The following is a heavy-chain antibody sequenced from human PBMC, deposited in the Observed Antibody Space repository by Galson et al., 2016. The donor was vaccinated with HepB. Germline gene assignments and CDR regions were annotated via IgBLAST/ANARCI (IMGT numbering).Heavy chain of an antibody. Sequence: SLRLSCAASGLSFRSYGVHWVRQAPGKGLEWVAVISYDGTKRSYGDSVRGRFTISRDNSKNTLYLEMNSPRAEDTAVYYCAKDEYTIGWGPPWFDPWGQGTLVTVSS. D-gene: IGHD3-10*01. V-gene: IGHV3-30*18. CDR1: GLSFRSYG. J-gene: IGHJ5*02. CDR2: ISYDGTKR. CDR3: AKDEYTIGWGPPWFDP.